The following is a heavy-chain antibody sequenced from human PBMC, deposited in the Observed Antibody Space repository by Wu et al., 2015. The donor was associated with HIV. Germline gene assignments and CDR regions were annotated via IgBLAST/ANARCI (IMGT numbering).Heavy chain of an antibody. CDR2: IIPIFGTA. J-gene: IGHJ6*02. V-gene: IGHV1-69*05. CDR1: GGTFSSYA. D-gene: IGHD5-18*01. Sequence: QVQLVQSGAEVKKPGSSVKVSCKASGGTFSSYAISWVRQAPGQGLEWMGGIIPIFGTANYAQKFQGRVTITTDESTSTAYMELSSLRSEDTAVYYCARSGMDTAMVNLYYYGMDVVGPRDHGPPSP. CDR3: ARSGMDTAMVNLYYYGMDV.